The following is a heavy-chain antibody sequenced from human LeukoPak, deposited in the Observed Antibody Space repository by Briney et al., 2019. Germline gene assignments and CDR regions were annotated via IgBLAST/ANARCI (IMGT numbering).Heavy chain of an antibody. D-gene: IGHD4-17*01. Sequence: SETLSLTCTVSGGSISSSSYYWSWIRQPPGKGLEWIGSIYYSGSTYYNPSLKSRVTISVDTSKNPFSLKLSSVTAADPAVYFCARPIDYGDSLFDYWGQGTLVTVFS. CDR1: GGSISSSSYY. J-gene: IGHJ4*02. CDR2: IYYSGST. V-gene: IGHV4-39*01. CDR3: ARPIDYGDSLFDY.